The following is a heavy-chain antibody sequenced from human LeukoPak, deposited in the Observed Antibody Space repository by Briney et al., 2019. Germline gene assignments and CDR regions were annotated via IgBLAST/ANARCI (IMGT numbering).Heavy chain of an antibody. J-gene: IGHJ4*02. CDR3: TTDLTWLFNFAY. CDR2: IKGASDGGTT. V-gene: IGHV3-15*01. CDR1: GFTFSNAW. Sequence: GGSLRLSCAASGFTFSNAWMSWVRQAPGRGLEWLGRIKGASDGGTTDLAAPVKGRFTMSRDDSKNTVYLQMDRLQTEDTAVYYCTTDLTWLFNFAYWGQGTLVTVSS. D-gene: IGHD3-9*01.